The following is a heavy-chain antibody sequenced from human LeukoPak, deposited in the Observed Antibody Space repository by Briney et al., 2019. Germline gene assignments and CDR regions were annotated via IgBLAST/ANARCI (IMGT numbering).Heavy chain of an antibody. J-gene: IGHJ4*02. D-gene: IGHD2-15*01. CDR1: GGSISSDSYF. CDR2: IYTTGST. Sequence: SETLSLSCTGSGGSISSDSYFWTRIRQPAGKGVEWIGRIYTTGSTNYNPSLKSRVTISVDTSKNQFSLRLSSVTAADTAMYYCARGTVPYCSGASCYLYYFDNWGQGTLVTVSS. CDR3: ARGTVPYCSGASCYLYYFDN. V-gene: IGHV4-61*02.